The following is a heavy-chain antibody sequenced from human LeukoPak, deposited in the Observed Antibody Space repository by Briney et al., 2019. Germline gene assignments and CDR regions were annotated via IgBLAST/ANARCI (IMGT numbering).Heavy chain of an antibody. Sequence: GASVKVSCKASGYTFTGYYMHWVRQAPGQGLEWMGWINPNSGGTNYAQKFQGRVTMTRDTSISTAYMELSRLRSDDTAAYYCARTVYNWNYWFDPWGQGTLVTVSS. CDR1: GYTFTGYY. J-gene: IGHJ5*02. CDR2: INPNSGGT. V-gene: IGHV1-2*02. CDR3: ARTVYNWNYWFDP. D-gene: IGHD1-7*01.